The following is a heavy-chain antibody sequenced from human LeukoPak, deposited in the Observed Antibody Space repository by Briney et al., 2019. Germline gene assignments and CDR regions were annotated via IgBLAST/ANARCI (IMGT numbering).Heavy chain of an antibody. CDR3: ARALVANDNSCYRHFDY. V-gene: IGHV3-74*01. D-gene: IGHD3-22*01. CDR1: GFTFSRYW. CDR2: LNSDGSTT. Sequence: GGSLRLSCAASGFTFSRYWMHCVRQGPGKGLVWVSRLNSDGSTTDYAGSVKCRFTISRDNAENTLYLQMASLRAEDTAVYFWARALVANDNSCYRHFDYWGQGTLVTVSS. J-gene: IGHJ4*02.